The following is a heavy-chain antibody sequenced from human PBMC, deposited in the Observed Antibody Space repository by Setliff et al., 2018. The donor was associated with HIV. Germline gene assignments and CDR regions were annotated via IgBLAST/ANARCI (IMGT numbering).Heavy chain of an antibody. Sequence: ASAKVSCKSSGHTLSGYFIHWVRQAPGQGPEWMGWISPHSGATNYAQKFQGRVTLTRDASITTAYMELNSLRSDDTAIYYCARDRLYCSRGSCYPNWFDSWGQGTLVTVSS. CDR2: ISPHSGAT. CDR3: ARDRLYCSRGSCYPNWFDS. D-gene: IGHD2-15*01. J-gene: IGHJ5*01. V-gene: IGHV1-2*02. CDR1: GHTLSGYF.